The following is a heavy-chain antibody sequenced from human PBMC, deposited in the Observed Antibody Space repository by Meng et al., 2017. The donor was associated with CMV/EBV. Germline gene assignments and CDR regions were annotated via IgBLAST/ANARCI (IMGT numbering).Heavy chain of an antibody. J-gene: IGHJ4*02. D-gene: IGHD2-2*01. V-gene: IGHV5-51*01. CDR2: IYPGDSDT. Sequence: GESLKISCKGSGYSFTSYWIDWVRQMPGKGLEWMGIIYPGDSDTRYSPSFQGQVTISADKSISTAYLQWSSLKASDTAMYYCARPIYFSSTSCPGGLVYWGQGTLVTVSS. CDR3: ARPIYFSSTSCPGGLVY. CDR1: GYSFTSYW.